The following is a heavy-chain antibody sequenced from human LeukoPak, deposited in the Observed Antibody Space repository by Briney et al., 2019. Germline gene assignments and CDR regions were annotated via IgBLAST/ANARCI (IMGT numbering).Heavy chain of an antibody. D-gene: IGHD1-26*01. CDR1: GFTFSSYW. J-gene: IGHJ4*02. CDR2: IKQDGSEK. V-gene: IGHV3-7*01. CDR3: AREKDGSPGPFDY. Sequence: GGSLRLSRAASGFTFSSYWMSWVRQAPGKGLEWVASIKQDGSEKYYVDSVKGRFTISRDNAKNSLYLQMNSLRAEDTAVYYCAREKDGSPGPFDYWGQGTLVTVSS.